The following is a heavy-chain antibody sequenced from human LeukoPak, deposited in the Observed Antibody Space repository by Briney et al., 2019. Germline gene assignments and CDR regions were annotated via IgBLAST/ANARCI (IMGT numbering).Heavy chain of an antibody. D-gene: IGHD3-10*01. Sequence: SETLSLTCTVSGGSISSYYWSWIRQPPGKGLEWIGYIYYSGSTNYNPSLKSRVTISVDTSKNQFSPKLSSVTAADTAVYYCARDTTGYGSGNGMDVWGQGTTVTVSS. CDR2: IYYSGST. CDR3: ARDTTGYGSGNGMDV. V-gene: IGHV4-59*01. J-gene: IGHJ6*02. CDR1: GGSISSYY.